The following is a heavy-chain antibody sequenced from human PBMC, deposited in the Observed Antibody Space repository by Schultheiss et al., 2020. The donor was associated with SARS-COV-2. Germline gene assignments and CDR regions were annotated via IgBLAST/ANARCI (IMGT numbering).Heavy chain of an antibody. Sequence: SETLSLTCTVSGGSISSSTYYWGWIRQPPGKGLEWIGNMYYSGSTYYNPSLKSQVSISIDTSKNQFSLKLSSVTAADTAVYYCAGLTGEGRDGYHYFDYWGQGTLVTVSS. D-gene: IGHD5-24*01. CDR3: AGLTGEGRDGYHYFDY. J-gene: IGHJ4*02. CDR1: GGSISSSTYY. CDR2: MYYSGST. V-gene: IGHV4-39*01.